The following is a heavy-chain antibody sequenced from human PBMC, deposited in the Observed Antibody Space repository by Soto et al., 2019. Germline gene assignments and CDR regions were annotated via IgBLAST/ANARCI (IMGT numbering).Heavy chain of an antibody. CDR2: IYPDDSET. J-gene: IGHJ6*02. D-gene: IGHD6-13*01. CDR1: GYSFSTYW. V-gene: IGHV5-51*01. Sequence: PGESLKISCKGSGYSFSTYWTGWVRQMSGKGLEWIGVIYPDDSETRYSPSFQGQVTISADKSISTAYLQWSSLKASDTAIYYCARSNLYSSSWYYYYYGMDVWGQGTTVTVSS. CDR3: ARSNLYSSSWYYYYYGMDV.